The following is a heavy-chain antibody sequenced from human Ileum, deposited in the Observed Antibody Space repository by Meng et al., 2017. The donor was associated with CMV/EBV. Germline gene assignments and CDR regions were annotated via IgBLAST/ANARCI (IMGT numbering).Heavy chain of an antibody. Sequence: GESLKISCAASGFTFSSYAMSWVRQAPGKGLEWVSAISGSGGSTYYADSVKGRFTISRDNSKNTLYLQMNSLRAEDTAVYYCAKAIKTTVTTAGYWGQGRLVTVSS. J-gene: IGHJ4*02. CDR3: AKAIKTTVTTAGY. CDR1: GFTFSSYA. D-gene: IGHD4-17*01. V-gene: IGHV3-23*01. CDR2: ISGSGGST.